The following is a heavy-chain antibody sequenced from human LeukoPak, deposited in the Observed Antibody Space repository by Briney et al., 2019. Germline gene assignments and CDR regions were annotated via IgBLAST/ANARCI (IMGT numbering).Heavy chain of an antibody. CDR2: ISGSGGVT. J-gene: IGHJ3*01. D-gene: IGHD3-10*01. Sequence: PGGSLRLSCAASGFTFSSSAMSWVRQAPGKGLEWVSAISGSGGVTYYRDSVKGRFTVSRDSSKNTLYLQMNSLRAEDTALYYCAKNGSGTSRAFDVWGQGTMVTVSS. CDR3: AKNGSGTSRAFDV. V-gene: IGHV3-23*01. CDR1: GFTFSSSA.